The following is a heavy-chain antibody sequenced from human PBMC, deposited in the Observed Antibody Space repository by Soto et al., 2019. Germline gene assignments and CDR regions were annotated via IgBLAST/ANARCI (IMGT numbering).Heavy chain of an antibody. CDR2: IVVGSGNT. J-gene: IGHJ6*02. V-gene: IGHV1-58*01. Sequence: GASVKVSCKASGFTFTSSAVQWVRQARGQRLEWIGWIVVGSGNTNYAQKFQERVTITRDMSTSTAYMELSSLRSEDTAVYYCAADHSATGTTDYYYGMDVWGQRTTVTVSS. D-gene: IGHD1-7*01. CDR3: AADHSATGTTDYYYGMDV. CDR1: GFTFTSSA.